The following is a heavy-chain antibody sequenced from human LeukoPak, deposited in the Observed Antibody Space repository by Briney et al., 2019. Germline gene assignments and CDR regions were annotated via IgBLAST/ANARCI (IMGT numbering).Heavy chain of an antibody. V-gene: IGHV3-74*01. CDR1: GFPFSNFW. CDR2: ISCDGSRT. J-gene: IGHJ6*02. Sequence: GGSLRLSCAASGFPFSNFWMYWVRQAPGKGLVWVARISCDGSRTYYADSVKGRFTISRDKAKNTLYLQMNSLRAEDTAVYYCARGNYGLDVWGQGTTVTVSS. CDR3: ARGNYGLDV.